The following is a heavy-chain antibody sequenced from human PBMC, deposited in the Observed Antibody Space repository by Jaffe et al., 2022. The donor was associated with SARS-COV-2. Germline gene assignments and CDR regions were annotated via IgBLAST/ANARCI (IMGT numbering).Heavy chain of an antibody. CDR3: ARHGDPGEPYYYYYMDL. D-gene: IGHD3-10*01. CDR2: IYYSGST. Sequence: QLQLQESGPGLVKPSETLSLTCTVSGGSISSSSYYWGWIRQPPGKGLEWIGSIYYSGSTYYNPSLKSRVTISVDTSKNHFSLKLSSVTAADTAVYYCARHGDPGEPYYYYYMDLWGKGTTVTVSS. J-gene: IGHJ6*03. V-gene: IGHV4-39*01. CDR1: GGSISSSSYY.